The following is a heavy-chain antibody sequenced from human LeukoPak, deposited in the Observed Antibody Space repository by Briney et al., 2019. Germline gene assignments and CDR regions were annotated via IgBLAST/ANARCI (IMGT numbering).Heavy chain of an antibody. CDR2: ISGSGGST. CDR1: GSTFSSYA. J-gene: IGHJ5*02. CDR3: AKDPTGGFDP. Sequence: PGGSLRLSCAASGSTFSSYAMSWVRQAPGKGLEWVSAISGSGGSTYYADSVKGRFTISRDNSKNTLYLQMNRLRAEDTAVYYCAKDPTGGFDPWGQGTLVTVSS. V-gene: IGHV3-23*01. D-gene: IGHD1-14*01.